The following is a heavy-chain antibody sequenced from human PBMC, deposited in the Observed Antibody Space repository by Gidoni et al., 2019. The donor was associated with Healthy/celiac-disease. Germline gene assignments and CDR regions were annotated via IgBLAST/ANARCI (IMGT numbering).Heavy chain of an antibody. CDR2: IKSKTDGGTT. V-gene: IGHV3-15*07. CDR3: TTDIGLELRQRSNYGMDV. D-gene: IGHD3-10*01. J-gene: IGHJ6*02. Sequence: EVQLVESGRCLVKPGVSLRLSFAPSVFTFTNAGMNWVRQAPGKGLEWVGRIKSKTDGGTTDYAAPVKGRFTISRDDSKNTLYLQMNSLKTEDTAVYYCTTDIGLELRQRSNYGMDVWGQGTTVTVSS. CDR1: VFTFTNAG.